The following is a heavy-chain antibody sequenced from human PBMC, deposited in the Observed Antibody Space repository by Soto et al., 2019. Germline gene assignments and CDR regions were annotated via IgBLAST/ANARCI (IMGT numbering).Heavy chain of an antibody. CDR3: TTGITIFGVAGVDY. J-gene: IGHJ4*02. Sequence: GGTLRLYFAASAFTFSNAWMSRVRQSPGKGLEWVCRIKSKTDGGTTDYDAPVKGRYTISRDESKNTLYLQKNSLKTEYTAVYYCTTGITIFGVAGVDYWGQGTLVTVSS. CDR2: IKSKTDGGTT. D-gene: IGHD3-3*01. V-gene: IGHV3-15*01. CDR1: AFTFSNAW.